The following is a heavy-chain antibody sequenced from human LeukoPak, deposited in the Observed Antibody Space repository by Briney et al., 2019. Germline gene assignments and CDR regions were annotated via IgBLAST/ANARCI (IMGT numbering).Heavy chain of an antibody. CDR2: MNPNSGNT. CDR1: GYTFTSYD. D-gene: IGHD1-26*01. CDR3: ARGLRWELTIDY. J-gene: IGHJ4*02. Sequence: GASVKVSCKASGYTFTSYDINWVRQATGQGLEWMGWMNPNSGNTGYAQKFQGRVTITRNTSISTAYMELSSLRSEDTAGYYCARGLRWELTIDYWGQGTLVTVSS. V-gene: IGHV1-8*03.